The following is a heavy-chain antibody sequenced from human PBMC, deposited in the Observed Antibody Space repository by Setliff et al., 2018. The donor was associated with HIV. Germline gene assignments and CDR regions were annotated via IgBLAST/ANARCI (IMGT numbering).Heavy chain of an antibody. CDR1: GDSFNNYY. CDR2: MSYSGGA. J-gene: IGHJ5*02. V-gene: IGHV4-59*08. D-gene: IGHD6-19*01. CDR3: ARLPRIALSGTFGWFDP. Sequence: KTSETLSLTCTVSGDSFNNYYCSWIRQLPGKGLEWIAYMSYSGGANYNPSLKSRVTISVDTSKGQFSLRLSSVTAADTAVYYCARLPRIALSGTFGWFDPWGQGTLVTSPQ.